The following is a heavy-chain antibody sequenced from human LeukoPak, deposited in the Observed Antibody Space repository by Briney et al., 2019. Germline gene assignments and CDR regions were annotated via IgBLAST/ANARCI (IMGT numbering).Heavy chain of an antibody. D-gene: IGHD1-26*01. Sequence: GTSLRLSCAASGFTFSNYAMNWVRQAPGKGLEWVAVISYDGTNQYYADSVKGRFTISRDNSKNTVFLQMNTLRAEDTALYYCARALWETKTSAPKYWGLGTLVTVSS. CDR2: ISYDGTNQ. CDR3: ARALWETKTSAPKY. V-gene: IGHV3-30*04. J-gene: IGHJ4*02. CDR1: GFTFSNYA.